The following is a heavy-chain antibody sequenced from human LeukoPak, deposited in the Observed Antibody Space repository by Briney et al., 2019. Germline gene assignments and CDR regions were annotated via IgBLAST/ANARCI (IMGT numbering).Heavy chain of an antibody. Sequence: ASVKVSCKASGYTFTTYGVSWVRQAPGQGLEWMGWISGDNENTNYAQKLQGRVTMTTDTSTSTAYMELRSLRSDDTAVYYCARVSRSGSYYIRGYYFDYWGQGTLVTVSS. CDR1: GYTFTTYG. J-gene: IGHJ4*02. D-gene: IGHD3-10*01. CDR2: ISGDNENT. CDR3: ARVSRSGSYYIRGYYFDY. V-gene: IGHV1-18*01.